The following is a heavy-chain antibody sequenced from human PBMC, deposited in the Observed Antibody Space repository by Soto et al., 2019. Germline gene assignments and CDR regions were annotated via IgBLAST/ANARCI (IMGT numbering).Heavy chain of an antibody. V-gene: IGHV1-69*02. CDR2: VNPIVGMA. CDR3: ATSYGSESTHCGY. Sequence: QVQLVQSGAEVKKPGSSVKVSCTASGGTFNFYTINWVRQAPGQRPEWVGRVNPIVGMASSASKFQGRVTMTADKSQSKAHMALTGLNSEETAVYYCATSYGSESTHCGYWGQVTLVTVAS. J-gene: IGHJ4*02. CDR1: GGTFNFYT. D-gene: IGHD3-10*01.